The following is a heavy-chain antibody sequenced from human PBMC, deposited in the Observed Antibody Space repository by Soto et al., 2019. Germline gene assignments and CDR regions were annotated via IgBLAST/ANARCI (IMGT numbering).Heavy chain of an antibody. D-gene: IGHD3-10*01. Sequence: EVQLVQTGGGLIKPGGSLSLSCAASGLSVSDKYMSWVRQAPGKGLEWVSLTYTGGNSYFADFVKGRLIVYRDISKNTLFLHMNSVAAEDTAVYYCAREGYAYGLDFWGQGSLVTVSS. J-gene: IGHJ4*02. V-gene: IGHV3-53*02. CDR2: TYTGGNS. CDR1: GLSVSDKY. CDR3: AREGYAYGLDF.